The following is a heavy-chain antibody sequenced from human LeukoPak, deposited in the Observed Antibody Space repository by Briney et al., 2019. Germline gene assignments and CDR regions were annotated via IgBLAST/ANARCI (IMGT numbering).Heavy chain of an antibody. CDR2: ISGSGGST. D-gene: IGHD7-27*01. J-gene: IGHJ4*02. CDR3: ATTADYWESYG. Sequence: GGSLRLSCAASGFTFSSYAMSWVRQAPGKGLEWVSGISGSGGSTYYADSVKGRFTISRDNSKNTLYLQMNSLRAEDTAVYYCATTADYWESYGWGQGTLVTVSS. V-gene: IGHV3-23*01. CDR1: GFTFSSYA.